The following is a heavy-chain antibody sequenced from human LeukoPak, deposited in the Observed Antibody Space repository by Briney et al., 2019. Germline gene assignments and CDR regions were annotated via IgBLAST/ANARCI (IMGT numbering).Heavy chain of an antibody. Sequence: PGESLRLSCAASGFTFSDYYMNWIRQAPGKGLEWVAYISSDGSTIYYADSVKGRFTISRDNAKNSLYLQMNSLRAEDTAVYYCARLLWFGERNFDYWGQGTLVTVSS. CDR2: ISSDGSTI. V-gene: IGHV3-11*04. CDR3: ARLLWFGERNFDY. D-gene: IGHD3-10*01. CDR1: GFTFSDYY. J-gene: IGHJ4*02.